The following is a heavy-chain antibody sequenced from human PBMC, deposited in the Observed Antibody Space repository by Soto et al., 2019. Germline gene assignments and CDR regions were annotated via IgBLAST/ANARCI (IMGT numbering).Heavy chain of an antibody. J-gene: IGHJ4*02. CDR3: AKLVTGYCSGNTCDDY. CDR1: GLTFRYG. CDR2: ISYDSSNK. V-gene: IGHV3-30*18. D-gene: IGHD2-15*01. Sequence: VQLLESGGGLIQPGASLRLSCAASGLTFRYGIHWLRQAPGKGLEWVAYISYDSSNKFYGDSVKGRFTISRDNSKNTQYLQMNSLRAEDTAVYYCAKLVTGYCSGNTCDDYWGQGTLVAVSS.